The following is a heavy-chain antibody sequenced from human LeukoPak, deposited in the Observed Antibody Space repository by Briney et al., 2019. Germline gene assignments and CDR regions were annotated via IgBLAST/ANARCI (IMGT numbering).Heavy chain of an antibody. J-gene: IGHJ6*01. CDR1: GGSISTYY. D-gene: IGHD1-26*01. V-gene: IGHV4-59*12. CDR2: IYYSGST. CDR3: AREGGEPLRRGMDV. Sequence: SETLSLTCTVSGGSISTYYWSWIRQPPGKGLEWIGYIYYSGSTNYNPSLKSRVTMSVDTAKNQFSLRLSSVTAADTAVYYCAREGGEPLRRGMDVWGQGTTVTVSS.